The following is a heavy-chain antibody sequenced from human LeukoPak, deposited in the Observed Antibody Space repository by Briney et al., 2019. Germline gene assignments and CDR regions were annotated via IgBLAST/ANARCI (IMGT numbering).Heavy chain of an antibody. D-gene: IGHD2-2*01. CDR2: ISSSGSTI. CDR1: GFTFTSYE. V-gene: IGHV3-48*03. J-gene: IGHJ4*02. Sequence: GGSLRLSCAASGFTFTSYEMDWVRQAPGKGLEWVSYISSSGSTIYYADSVKGRFTISRDNAKNSLYLQMNSLRAEDTAVYYCARRYCSSTSCTLDYWGQGTLVTVSS. CDR3: ARRYCSSTSCTLDY.